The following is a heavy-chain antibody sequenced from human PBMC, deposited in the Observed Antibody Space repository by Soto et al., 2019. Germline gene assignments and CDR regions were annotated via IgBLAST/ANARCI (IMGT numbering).Heavy chain of an antibody. Sequence: ASVKVSCKASGGTFSSYAISWVRQAPGQGLEWMGGIIPIFGTANYAQKFQGRVTITADESTSTAYMELSSLRSEDMAVYYCARERGDSAVTAELNYYYYYGMDVWGQGTTVTVSS. J-gene: IGHJ6*02. D-gene: IGHD2-21*01. CDR2: IIPIFGTA. CDR3: ARERGDSAVTAELNYYYYYGMDV. V-gene: IGHV1-69*13. CDR1: GGTFSSYA.